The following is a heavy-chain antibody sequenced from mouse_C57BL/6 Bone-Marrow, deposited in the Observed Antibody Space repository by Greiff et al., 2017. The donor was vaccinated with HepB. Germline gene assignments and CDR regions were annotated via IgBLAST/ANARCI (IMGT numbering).Heavy chain of an antibody. CDR1: GYTFTDYY. CDR2: INPNNGGT. J-gene: IGHJ2*01. D-gene: IGHD2-4*01. V-gene: IGHV1-26*01. CDR3: ARGGGYDSYYFDY. Sequence: EVQLQQSGPELVKPGASVKISCKASGYTFTDYYMNWVKQSHGKSLEWIGDINPNNGGTSYNQKFKGKATLTVDKSSSTAYMELRSLTSEDSAVYYCARGGGYDSYYFDYWGQGTTLTVSS.